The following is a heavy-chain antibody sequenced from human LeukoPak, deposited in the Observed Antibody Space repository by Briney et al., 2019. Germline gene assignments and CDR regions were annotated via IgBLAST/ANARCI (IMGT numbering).Heavy chain of an antibody. V-gene: IGHV1-8*01. CDR3: ARGPYYDILTGYYHYYYYGMDV. CDR1: GYTFTSYD. J-gene: IGHJ6*02. CDR2: MNPNSGNT. Sequence: ASVKVSCKASGYTFTSYDINWVRQATGQGLEWMGWMNPNSGNTGYAQKFQGRVTMTRNTSISTAYMELSSLRSGDTAVYYCARGPYYDILTGYYHYYYYGMDVWGQGTTVTVSS. D-gene: IGHD3-9*01.